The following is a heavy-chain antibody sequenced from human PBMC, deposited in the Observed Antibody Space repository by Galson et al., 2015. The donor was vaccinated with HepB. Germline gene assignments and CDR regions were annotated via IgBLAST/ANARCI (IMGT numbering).Heavy chain of an antibody. Sequence: SVKVSCKASGGTFSSYAISWVRQAPGQGLEWMGGIIPILGIANYAQKFQGRVTITAGKSTSTAYMELSSLRSEDTAVYYCARTIVGGYYYYYMDVWGKGTTVTVSS. J-gene: IGHJ6*03. CDR1: GGTFSSYA. D-gene: IGHD3-22*01. CDR3: ARTIVGGYYYYYMDV. CDR2: IIPILGIA. V-gene: IGHV1-69*10.